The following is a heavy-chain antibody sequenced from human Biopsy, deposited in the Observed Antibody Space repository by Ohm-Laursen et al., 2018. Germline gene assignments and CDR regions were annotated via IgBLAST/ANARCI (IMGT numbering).Heavy chain of an antibody. CDR1: GFIFSDYY. CDR2: INSVGTI. CDR3: ARSVGIIAAPIDY. Sequence: SLRLSCAASGFIFSDYYMSWIRQAPGKGLEWVSNINSVGTIYYADSVRGRFTISRDNAKNSLYLQMNSLRVEDTAVYYCARSVGIIAAPIDYWGQGTLVTVSS. V-gene: IGHV3-11*01. D-gene: IGHD6-6*01. J-gene: IGHJ4*02.